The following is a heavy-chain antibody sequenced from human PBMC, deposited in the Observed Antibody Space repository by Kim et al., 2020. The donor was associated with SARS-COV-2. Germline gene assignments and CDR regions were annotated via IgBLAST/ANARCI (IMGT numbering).Heavy chain of an antibody. J-gene: IGHJ4*02. CDR3: AKALRYHYYFDY. D-gene: IGHD3-9*01. Sequence: SYADSGKGRFTISRDNSQNTLYLQMNSLGAEDTAVYYCAKALRYHYYFDYWGQGTLVTVSS. V-gene: IGHV3-33*06.